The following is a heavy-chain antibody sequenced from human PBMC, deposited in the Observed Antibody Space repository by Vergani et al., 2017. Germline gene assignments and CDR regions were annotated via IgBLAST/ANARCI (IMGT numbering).Heavy chain of an antibody. V-gene: IGHV3-33*01. CDR2: IWYDGSNK. D-gene: IGHD5-12*01. CDR1: GFTFSSHG. J-gene: IGHJ5*01. Sequence: QVQLVESEGGVVQPGRSLTLSCVASGFTFSSHGMHWVRQAPGKGLEWVAVIWYDGSNKYYGDSVKGRFTISRDNSKNTLYLQMNSLRVEDTAVYDCAGCGNEERLDSWGQGTLVTVSS. CDR3: AGCGNEERLDS.